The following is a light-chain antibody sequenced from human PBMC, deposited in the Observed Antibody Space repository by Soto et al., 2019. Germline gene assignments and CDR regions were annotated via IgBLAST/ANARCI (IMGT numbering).Light chain of an antibody. V-gene: IGKV3-20*01. CDR2: GAS. CDR1: QSVSSGS. J-gene: IGKJ3*01. CDR3: QQVNSYPFT. Sequence: EIVLTQSPGSLSLSPGERATLSCRASQSVSSGSLAWYQQKPGQAPRLLIYGASSRATGVPDRFSGSGSGTDFTLTISRLEPEDFATYYCQQVNSYPFTFGPGTRVDIK.